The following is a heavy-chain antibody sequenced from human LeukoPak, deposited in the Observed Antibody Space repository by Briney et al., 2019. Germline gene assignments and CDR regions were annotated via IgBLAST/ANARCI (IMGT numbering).Heavy chain of an antibody. CDR2: IYYSGST. Sequence: PSQTLSLTCTVSGGSISSGGYYWSWIRQHPGKGLEWIGYIYYSGSTYYNPSLKSRVTISVDTSKNQFYLKLSSVTAADTAVYYCAAGFWSGYFPYFDYWGQGTLVTVSS. CDR3: AAGFWSGYFPYFDY. CDR1: GGSISSGGYY. V-gene: IGHV4-31*03. D-gene: IGHD3-3*01. J-gene: IGHJ4*02.